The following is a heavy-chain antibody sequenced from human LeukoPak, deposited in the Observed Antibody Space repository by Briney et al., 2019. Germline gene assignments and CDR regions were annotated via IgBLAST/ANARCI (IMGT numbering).Heavy chain of an antibody. Sequence: GRSLRLSCAASGFTFSRYWMSWVRQAPGKGLEWVANINRDGSETYYVDSVEGRFTISRDNAKNSLFLQMTSLRVEDTAVYFCSGDPGDYWGQGTLVTVSS. D-gene: IGHD7-27*01. V-gene: IGHV3-7*04. CDR3: SGDPGDY. CDR2: INRDGSET. J-gene: IGHJ4*02. CDR1: GFTFSRYW.